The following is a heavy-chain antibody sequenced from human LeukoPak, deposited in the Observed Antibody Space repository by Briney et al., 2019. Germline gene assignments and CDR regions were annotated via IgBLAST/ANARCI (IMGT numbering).Heavy chain of an antibody. D-gene: IGHD2-15*01. V-gene: IGHV4-59*11. CDR3: ARSILHSGGSCCWYYFDY. CDR2: IYSSGNT. CDR1: GGSISGHY. Sequence: SETLSLTCTVSGGSISGHYWSWIRQPPGKGLEWIGYIYSSGNTDYNPSLKSRVTISPDTSKNHFSLEPSSVTAADTAVYYCARSILHSGGSCCWYYFDYWGQGTLVTVSS. J-gene: IGHJ4*02.